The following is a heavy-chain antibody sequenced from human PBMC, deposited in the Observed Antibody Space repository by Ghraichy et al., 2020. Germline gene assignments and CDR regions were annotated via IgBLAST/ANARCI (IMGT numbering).Heavy chain of an antibody. CDR1: GFTLGSYS. D-gene: IGHD4-23*01. Sequence: GVSLRLSCVGSGFTLGSYSMNWVRQSPGKRLEWVSYITSSSSFISYADSVKGRFTISRDNAQNSLSLQMNSLTDEDTAVYYCARGSRVVRFYYYDGMDVWGQGTTVTVSS. CDR3: ARGSRVVRFYYYDGMDV. J-gene: IGHJ6*02. V-gene: IGHV3-48*02. CDR2: ITSSSSFI.